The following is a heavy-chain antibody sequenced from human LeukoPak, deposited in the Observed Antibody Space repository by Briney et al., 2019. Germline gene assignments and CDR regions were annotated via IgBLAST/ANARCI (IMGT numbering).Heavy chain of an antibody. V-gene: IGHV3-30*04. Sequence: PGGSLRLSCAASGFTFSSYAMHWVRQAPGKGLEGVAVISYDGSNKYYADSVKGRFTISRDNSKNTLYLQMNSLRAEDTAVYYCARDIPRSYCGQGTLVTVSS. J-gene: IGHJ4*02. CDR2: ISYDGSNK. CDR3: ARDIPRSY. CDR1: GFTFSSYA.